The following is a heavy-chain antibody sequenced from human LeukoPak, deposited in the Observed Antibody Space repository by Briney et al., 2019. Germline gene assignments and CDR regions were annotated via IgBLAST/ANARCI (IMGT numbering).Heavy chain of an antibody. J-gene: IGHJ3*01. D-gene: IGHD5/OR15-5a*01. CDR1: GFAVSTKY. V-gene: IGHV3-66*01. CDR2: MYSDANT. CDR3: ATSGGVYSRDAFDV. Sequence: PGGSLRLSCAASGFAVSTKYMTWVRQAPGQGLECVSLMYSDANTYYADSVKGRFTISRDNSRNTLYLQMNSLRAEDTAVYYCATSGGVYSRDAFDVWGQGAMVTVSS.